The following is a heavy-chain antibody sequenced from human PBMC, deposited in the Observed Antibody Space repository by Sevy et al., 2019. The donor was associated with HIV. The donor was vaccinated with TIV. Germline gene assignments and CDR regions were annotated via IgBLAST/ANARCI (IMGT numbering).Heavy chain of an antibody. J-gene: IGHJ5*02. Sequence: ASVKVSCKASGFTFTSSAVQWVRQARGQRLEWIGWIVVGSGNTNYAQKFQERVTITRDMSTSTAYMELSSLRSEDTAVYYCAADPHYYDSSGYDNWFDPWGQGTLVTVSS. V-gene: IGHV1-58*01. CDR2: IVVGSGNT. D-gene: IGHD3-22*01. CDR1: GFTFTSSA. CDR3: AADPHYYDSSGYDNWFDP.